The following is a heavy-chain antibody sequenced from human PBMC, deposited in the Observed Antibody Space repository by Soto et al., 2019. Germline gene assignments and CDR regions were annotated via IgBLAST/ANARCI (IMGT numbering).Heavy chain of an antibody. CDR1: DYTFTSYG. CDR3: ARAAETRYYGMDV. CDR2: INTYSGNT. V-gene: IGHV1-18*03. Sequence: QVQLVQSGAEVKKPGASVKVSCKASDYTFTSYGISWVRQAPGQGLEWMGWINTYSGNTDYARKFQGRVTMTTDTSTSTAYREMRSLRFDDMAVYYCARAAETRYYGMDVWGQGTTVTVSS. J-gene: IGHJ6*02.